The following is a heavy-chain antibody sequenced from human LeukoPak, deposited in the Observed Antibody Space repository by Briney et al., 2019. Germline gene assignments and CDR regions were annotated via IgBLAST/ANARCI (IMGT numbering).Heavy chain of an antibody. Sequence: TGRSLRLSCAASGFTFSSYGMHWVRQAPGKGLEWVAVISYDGSNKYYADSVKGRFTISRDNSKNTLYLQMNSLRAEDTAVYYCAQGAGYCSGGSCYSIDYWGQGTLVTVSS. D-gene: IGHD2-15*01. V-gene: IGHV3-30*18. CDR1: GFTFSSYG. J-gene: IGHJ4*02. CDR2: ISYDGSNK. CDR3: AQGAGYCSGGSCYSIDY.